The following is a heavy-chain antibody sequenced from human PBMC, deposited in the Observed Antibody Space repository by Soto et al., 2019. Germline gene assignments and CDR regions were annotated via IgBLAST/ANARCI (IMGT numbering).Heavy chain of an antibody. CDR2: ISITRNTI. J-gene: IGHJ6*03. CDR3: AKGYYNLYMDV. V-gene: IGHV3-48*01. Sequence: AGSLRLSCAASGFLFSSSGMNWVRQAPGKGLEWVSYISITRNTIYYADSVKGRFTISRDNAKNSLYLHMNSLRAEDTAVYYCAKGYYNLYMDVWGKGTTVTVSS. CDR1: GFLFSSSG. D-gene: IGHD3-9*01.